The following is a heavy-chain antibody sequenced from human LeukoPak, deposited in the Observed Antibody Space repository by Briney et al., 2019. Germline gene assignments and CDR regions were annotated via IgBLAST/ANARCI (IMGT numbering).Heavy chain of an antibody. CDR3: ARDFYYDSSGYFDY. J-gene: IGHJ4*02. CDR2: ISAYNGNT. D-gene: IGHD3-22*01. V-gene: IGHV1-18*01. Sequence: ASVKVSCKASGYTFTSYGISWVRQAPGQGLEWMGWISAYNGNTNYAQKLQGRVTMTTDTSTSTAYMELRSLRSDDTVVYYCARDFYYDSSGYFDYWGQGTLVTVSS. CDR1: GYTFTSYG.